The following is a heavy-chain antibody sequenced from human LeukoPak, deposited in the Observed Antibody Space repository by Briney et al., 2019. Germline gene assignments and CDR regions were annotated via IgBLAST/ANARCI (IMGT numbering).Heavy chain of an antibody. J-gene: IGHJ4*02. CDR2: SNGANGNT. CDR1: GYTFTNYA. D-gene: IGHD6-25*01. CDR3: ARGIHSGAWLTDY. V-gene: IGHV1-3*02. Sequence: ASVKVSCKASGYTFTNYAIHWVRQAPGQRLEWMGWSNGANGNTEYSPAFQGRVSITRDTSASTAYMELSSLRSEDMAIYYCARGIHSGAWLTDYWSQGTLVTVS.